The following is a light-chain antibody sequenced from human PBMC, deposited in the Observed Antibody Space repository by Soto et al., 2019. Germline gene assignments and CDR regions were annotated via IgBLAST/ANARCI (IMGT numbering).Light chain of an antibody. CDR1: SSNIGSYT. J-gene: IGLJ1*01. V-gene: IGLV1-44*01. CDR3: GAWDGSLSGSV. Sequence: QSVLTQPPSASGTPGQRVTISCSGSSSNIGSYTVNWYQQLPGTAPKLLIYGDSERPSGVPDRFSGSKSGTSASLSISGLQSEDEADYYCGAWDGSLSGSVFGGGTKVTVL. CDR2: GDS.